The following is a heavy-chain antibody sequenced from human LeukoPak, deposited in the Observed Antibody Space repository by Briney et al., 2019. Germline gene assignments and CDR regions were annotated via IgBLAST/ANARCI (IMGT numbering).Heavy chain of an antibody. V-gene: IGHV4-61*02. D-gene: IGHD3-9*01. CDR1: GGSISSGSYY. CDR2: IYTSGST. Sequence: SETLSLTCTVSGGSISSGSYYWSWIRQPAGKGLEWIGRIYTSGSTNYNPSLKSRVTISVDTSKNQFSLKLSSVTAADTAVYYCANDWSDAFDIWGQGTMVTVSS. CDR3: ANDWSDAFDI. J-gene: IGHJ3*02.